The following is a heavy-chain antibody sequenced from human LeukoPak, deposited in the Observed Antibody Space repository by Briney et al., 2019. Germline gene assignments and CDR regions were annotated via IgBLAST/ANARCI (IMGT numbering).Heavy chain of an antibody. J-gene: IGHJ4*02. CDR2: ISAYNGNT. V-gene: IGHV1-18*01. Sequence: GASVKVSCKASGYTFTSYGISWVRQAPGQGLEWMGWISAYNGNTNYAQKLQGRVTMTTDTSTSTACMELRSLRSDDTAVYYCVRFLEWLSTNDYWGQGTLVTVSS. CDR1: GYTFTSYG. D-gene: IGHD3-3*01. CDR3: VRFLEWLSTNDY.